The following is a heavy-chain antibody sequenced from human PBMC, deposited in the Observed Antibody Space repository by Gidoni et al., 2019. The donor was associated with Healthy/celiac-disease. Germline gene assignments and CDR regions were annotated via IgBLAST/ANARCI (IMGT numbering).Heavy chain of an antibody. D-gene: IGHD4-17*01. Sequence: QVQLQESGPGLVKPSQTLSLTCTVSGGSISSGSYYWSWIRQPAGKGLEWIGRIYTSGITNYNPSLKSRVTISVDTSKNQFSLKLSSVTAADTAVYYCARIAEQYGDYAIDYWGQGTLVTVSS. CDR2: IYTSGIT. CDR1: GGSISSGSYY. V-gene: IGHV4-61*02. CDR3: ARIAEQYGDYAIDY. J-gene: IGHJ4*02.